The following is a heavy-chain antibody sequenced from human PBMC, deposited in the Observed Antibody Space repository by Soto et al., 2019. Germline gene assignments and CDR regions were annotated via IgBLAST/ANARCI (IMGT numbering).Heavy chain of an antibody. CDR1: GFTFSRYD. CDR2: ISIDGNTK. V-gene: IGHV3-30-3*01. J-gene: IGHJ6*02. D-gene: IGHD2-15*01. Sequence: PGGSLRLSCVASGFTFSRYDFHWVRQPPGEGLEWVAVISIDGNTKFYADSVKGRFTISRDNSKNTLYLQMNSLRAEDTAVYYCAREIGGYCSGGSCPRLYYYGMDVWGQGTTVTVSS. CDR3: AREIGGYCSGGSCPRLYYYGMDV.